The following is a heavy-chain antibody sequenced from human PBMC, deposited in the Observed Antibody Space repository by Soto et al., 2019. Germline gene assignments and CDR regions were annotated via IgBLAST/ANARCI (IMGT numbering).Heavy chain of an antibody. Sequence: ASVKVSCKASGYTFTSYGISWVRQAPGQGLEWMGWISAHNGDTNFAQKFQGRVSMTTDTSTNTAYMELRSLTSDDTAVYYCAKSLSPSIAVAGVDYWGQGTLVTVSS. CDR3: AKSLSPSIAVAGVDY. CDR2: ISAHNGDT. CDR1: GYTFTSYG. V-gene: IGHV1-18*01. J-gene: IGHJ4*02. D-gene: IGHD6-19*01.